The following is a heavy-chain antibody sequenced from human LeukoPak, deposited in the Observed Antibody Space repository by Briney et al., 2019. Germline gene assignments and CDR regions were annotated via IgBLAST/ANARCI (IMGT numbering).Heavy chain of an antibody. D-gene: IGHD6-13*01. CDR3: AREAAAGRGWLDP. V-gene: IGHV3-21*01. CDR2: ISSSSSYI. Sequence: GGSLRLSCAASGFTFSSYSMNWVRQAPGKGLEWVSSISSSSSYIYYADSVKGRFTISRDNSKNTLYLQMNSLRAEDTAVYYCAREAAAGRGWLDPWAKGPLVTVSS. CDR1: GFTFSSYS. J-gene: IGHJ5*02.